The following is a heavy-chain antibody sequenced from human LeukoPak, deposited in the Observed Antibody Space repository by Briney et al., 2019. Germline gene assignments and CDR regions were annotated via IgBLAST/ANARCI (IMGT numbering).Heavy chain of an antibody. J-gene: IGHJ5*02. CDR3: YLVRGDEGFGP. D-gene: IGHD3-10*01. Sequence: GGSLRLSCAASGFTFSSYWMSWVRQAPGKGLEWVANIKEDGSDKKYVDSVKGRFTTSRDNAKNSLYLQMNSLRAEDAAVYYCYLVRGDEGFGPWGQGTLVTVSS. CDR2: IKEDGSDK. CDR1: GFTFSSYW. V-gene: IGHV3-7*02.